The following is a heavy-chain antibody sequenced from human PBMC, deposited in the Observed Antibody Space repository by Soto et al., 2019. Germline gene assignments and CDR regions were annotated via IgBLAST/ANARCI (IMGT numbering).Heavy chain of an antibody. D-gene: IGHD3-10*01. CDR2: VWHSGST. CDR1: GGSISGYY. J-gene: IGHJ4*02. Sequence: SETLSLTCTVSGGSISGYYWSWIRRPPGKGLEWIGYVWHSGSTNYNPSLKSRVTISVDTSKNQFSLKLSSMTAEDTAVYSCASYGSGSSSFVYWGQGTLVTVSS. CDR3: ASYGSGSSSFVY. V-gene: IGHV4-59*08.